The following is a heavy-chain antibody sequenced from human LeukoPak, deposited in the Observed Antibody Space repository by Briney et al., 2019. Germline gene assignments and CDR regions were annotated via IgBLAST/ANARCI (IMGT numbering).Heavy chain of an antibody. CDR1: GGPRSRGGYY. D-gene: IGHD5-24*01. CDR2: IYYSGST. J-gene: IGHJ5*02. Sequence: TGTGGPRSRGGYYWSWIRQHPGKGLEWIGYIYYSGSTYYNPSLKSRVTISVDTSKNQFSLKLSSVTAADTAVYYCATRRNNWCAPWGQGTLVTVSS. CDR3: ATRRNNWCAP. V-gene: IGHV4-31*03.